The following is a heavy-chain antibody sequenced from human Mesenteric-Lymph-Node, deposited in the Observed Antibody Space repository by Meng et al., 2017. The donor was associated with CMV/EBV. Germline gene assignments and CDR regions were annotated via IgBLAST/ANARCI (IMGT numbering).Heavy chain of an antibody. J-gene: IGHJ4*02. Sequence: GGSLRPSCAASGFIFSDYYMTWIRQAPGKGLEWISYINSDGHGTYYADSVKGRFTISRDNSKNSLYLQMNSLRPEDTGFYYCAKSDCSSVSCYFDYWGQGTLVTVSS. D-gene: IGHD2-2*01. V-gene: IGHV3-11*01. CDR3: AKSDCSSVSCYFDY. CDR1: GFIFSDYY. CDR2: INSDGHGT.